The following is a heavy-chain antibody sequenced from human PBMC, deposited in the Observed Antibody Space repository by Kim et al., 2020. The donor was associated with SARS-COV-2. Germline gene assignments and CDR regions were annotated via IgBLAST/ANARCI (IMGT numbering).Heavy chain of an antibody. J-gene: IGHJ4*01. V-gene: IGHV3-30*04. CDR3: AWDDYGDYLYEGELLDY. D-gene: IGHD4-17*01. CDR2: ISYDGSNK. CDR1: GFTFSSYA. Sequence: GGSLRLSCAASGFTFSSYAMHWVRQAPGKGLEWVAVISYDGSNKYYADSVKGRFTISRDNSKNTLYLQMNSLRAEDTAVYYCAWDDYGDYLYEGELLDY.